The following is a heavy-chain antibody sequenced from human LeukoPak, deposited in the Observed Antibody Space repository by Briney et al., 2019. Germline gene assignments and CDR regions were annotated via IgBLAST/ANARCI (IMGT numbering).Heavy chain of an antibody. D-gene: IGHD6-6*01. J-gene: IGHJ4*02. CDR2: INRVGSRT. CDR1: GFTLGSYW. Sequence: GSLSPSRAAAGFTLGSYWTDCVRQAAGKGLVWVSRINRVGSRTSYADSVKGRLTIYRDNAKNTLYLEMNRLRGEDTAVYSCARDAIEYSSSSLPLDYWGQGTLVTVSS. CDR3: ARDAIEYSSSSLPLDY. V-gene: IGHV3-74*01.